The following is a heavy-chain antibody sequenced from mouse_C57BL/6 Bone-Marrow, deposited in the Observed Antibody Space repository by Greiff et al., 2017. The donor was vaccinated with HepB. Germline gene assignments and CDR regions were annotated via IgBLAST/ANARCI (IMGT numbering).Heavy chain of an antibody. V-gene: IGHV1-63*01. CDR1: GYTFTNYW. CDR2: IYPGGGYT. CDR3: ARRSYYSNYDWFAY. Sequence: VQLQQSGAELVRPGTSVKMSCKASGYTFTNYWIGWAKQRPGHGLEWIGDIYPGGGYTNYNEKFKGKATLTADKSSSTAYMQFSSLTSEDSAIYYCARRSYYSNYDWFAYWGQGTLVTVSA. D-gene: IGHD2-5*01. J-gene: IGHJ3*01.